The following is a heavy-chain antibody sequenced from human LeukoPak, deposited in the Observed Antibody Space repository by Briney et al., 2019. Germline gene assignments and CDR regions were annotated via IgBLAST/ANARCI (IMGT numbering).Heavy chain of an antibody. CDR1: GYTFTSYG. Sequence: GASVKVSCKASGYTFTSYGISWVRQAPGQGLEWMGWISAYNGNTNYAQKLQGRVTMTTDTSTSTAYMELRRPRSDDTGVYYCARDPDSSSWYEHRFDPWGQGTLVTVSS. D-gene: IGHD6-13*01. V-gene: IGHV1-18*01. CDR2: ISAYNGNT. J-gene: IGHJ5*02. CDR3: ARDPDSSSWYEHRFDP.